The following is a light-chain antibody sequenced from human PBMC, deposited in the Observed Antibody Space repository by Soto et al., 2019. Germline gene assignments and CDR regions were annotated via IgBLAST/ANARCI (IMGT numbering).Light chain of an antibody. CDR3: QQYNILQYN. J-gene: IGKJ5*01. Sequence: DIQMNQSPSSLSASVGDRVTITCQARQDITNYLHWYQQQPGKAPKLLIYDASNVEIGVTSRFLGSRSGTDFTFTISSLQPEDIEIYFCQQYNILQYNFGYGTQLKI. CDR2: DAS. CDR1: QDITNY. V-gene: IGKV1-33*01.